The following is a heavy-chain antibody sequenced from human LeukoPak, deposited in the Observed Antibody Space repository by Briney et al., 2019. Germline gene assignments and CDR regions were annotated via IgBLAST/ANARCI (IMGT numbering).Heavy chain of an antibody. CDR1: GFPFSNYW. J-gene: IGHJ5*02. CDR2: MKEDGGEI. V-gene: IGHV3-7*01. CDR3: ATGSDYYYAS. D-gene: IGHD3-3*01. Sequence: PGGSLRLSCAGSGFPFSNYWMAWVRQAPGKGLEWVANMKEDGGEINYVDSVKGRFTISRDDSKNTQYLQMNSLRIEDSAMYYCATGSDYYYASWGRGTLVTVSS.